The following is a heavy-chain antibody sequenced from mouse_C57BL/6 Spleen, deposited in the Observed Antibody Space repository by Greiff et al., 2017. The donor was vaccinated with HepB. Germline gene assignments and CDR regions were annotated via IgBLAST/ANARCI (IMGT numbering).Heavy chain of an antibody. D-gene: IGHD2-4*01. Sequence: VQLQQPGAELVKPGASVKLSCKASGYTFTSYWMQWVKQRPGQGLEWIGEIDPSDSYTNYNQKFKGKATLTVDTSSSTAYMQLSSLTSEDSAVYYCARGNYDYDYFDYWGQGTTLTVSS. V-gene: IGHV1-50*01. CDR2: IDPSDSYT. CDR1: GYTFTSYW. CDR3: ARGNYDYDYFDY. J-gene: IGHJ2*01.